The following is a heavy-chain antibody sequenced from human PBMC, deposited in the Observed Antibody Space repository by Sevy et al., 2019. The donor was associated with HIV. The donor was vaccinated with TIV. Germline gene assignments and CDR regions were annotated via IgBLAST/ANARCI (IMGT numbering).Heavy chain of an antibody. Sequence: ASVKVSCKASGYTFTSYGISWVRQAPGQGLEWMGCISAYNGNTNYAQKLQGRVTMTTDTSTSTAYMELRSLRSDDTAVYYCARVGYDILTGYYNRWFDPWGQGTLVTVSS. CDR1: GYTFTSYG. CDR3: ARVGYDILTGYYNRWFDP. V-gene: IGHV1-18*04. D-gene: IGHD3-9*01. J-gene: IGHJ5*02. CDR2: ISAYNGNT.